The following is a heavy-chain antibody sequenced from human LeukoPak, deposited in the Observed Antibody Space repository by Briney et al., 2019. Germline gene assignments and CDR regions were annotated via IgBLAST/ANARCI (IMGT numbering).Heavy chain of an antibody. Sequence: GGSLRHSCAASGFTFSSYAMSWVRQAPGKGREWVSAISGSGGNTYYVGSVKDRLTIQRDNSKSTRYLQMNSLRAEDTAVYYCARVRGVISRYYYYMDVWGKGPTVTVSS. CDR1: GFTFSSYA. V-gene: IGHV3-23*01. CDR2: ISGSGGNT. J-gene: IGHJ6*03. D-gene: IGHD3-10*01. CDR3: ARVRGVISRYYYYMDV.